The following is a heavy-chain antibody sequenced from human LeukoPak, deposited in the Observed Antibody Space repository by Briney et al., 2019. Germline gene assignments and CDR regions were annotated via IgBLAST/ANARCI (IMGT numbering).Heavy chain of an antibody. J-gene: IGHJ6*02. Sequence: PSETLSLTCSVSGYSISSGYYWGWIRQPPGKGLEWIGSIYHSGSTYYNSSLKSRVTISVDTSENQFSLKLSSVTAADTAVYYCARDGSGSQWGMDVWGQGTTVTVSS. D-gene: IGHD1-26*01. V-gene: IGHV4-38-2*02. CDR1: GYSISSGYY. CDR2: IYHSGST. CDR3: ARDGSGSQWGMDV.